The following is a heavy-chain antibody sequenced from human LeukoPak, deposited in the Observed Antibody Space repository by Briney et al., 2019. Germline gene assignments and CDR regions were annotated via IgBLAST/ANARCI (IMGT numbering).Heavy chain of an antibody. J-gene: IGHJ4*02. CDR2: ITGGGGST. CDR1: GFTLTGYA. Sequence: GGSLRLSCAASGFTLTGYALSWVRQAPGKGLEWVSTITGGGGSTYYTDSVKGRFSISRDNSKNTLYLQMNSLRAEDTAVYYCAKDPRDGYSSGWYFDYWGQGTLVTVSS. D-gene: IGHD6-19*01. V-gene: IGHV3-23*01. CDR3: AKDPRDGYSSGWYFDY.